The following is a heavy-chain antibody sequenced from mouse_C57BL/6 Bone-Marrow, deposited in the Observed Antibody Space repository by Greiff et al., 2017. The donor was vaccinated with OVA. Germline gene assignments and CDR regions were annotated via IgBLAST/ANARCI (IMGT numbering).Heavy chain of an antibody. Sequence: VKLMESGPELVKPGASVKISCKASGYAFSSSWMNWVKQRPGKGLEWIGRIYPGDGDTNYNGKFKGKATLTADKSSSTAYMQLSSLTSEDSAVYCCARYGTTVVDFDYWGQGTTLTVSS. J-gene: IGHJ2*01. CDR2: IYPGDGDT. CDR1: GYAFSSSW. CDR3: ARYGTTVVDFDY. D-gene: IGHD1-1*01. V-gene: IGHV1-82*01.